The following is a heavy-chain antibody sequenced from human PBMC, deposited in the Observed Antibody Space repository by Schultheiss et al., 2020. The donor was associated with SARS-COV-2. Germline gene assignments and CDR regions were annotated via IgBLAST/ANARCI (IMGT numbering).Heavy chain of an antibody. Sequence: GGSLRLSCAASGFTFSSYAMHWVRQAPGKGLEWVSVIYSCGSTYYADSVKGRFTISRDNSKNTLYLQMNSLRDEDTAVYYCARGGGERGVVVPAAIYFYYGMDVWGQGTTVTVSS. D-gene: IGHD2-2*01. CDR1: GFTFSSYA. V-gene: IGHV3-NL1*01. CDR3: ARGGGERGVVVPAAIYFYYGMDV. J-gene: IGHJ6*02. CDR2: IYSCGST.